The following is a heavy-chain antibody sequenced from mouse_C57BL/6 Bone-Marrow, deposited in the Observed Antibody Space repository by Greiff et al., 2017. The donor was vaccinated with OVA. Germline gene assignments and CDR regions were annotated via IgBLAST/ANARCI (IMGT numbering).Heavy chain of an antibody. CDR1: GYAFSSSW. CDR3: ARGEAAQATFDY. J-gene: IGHJ2*01. Sequence: VHLVESGPELVKPGASVKISCKASGYAFSSSWMNWVKQRPGKGLEWIGRIYPGDGDTNYNGKFKGKATLTADKSSSTADMQLSSLTSEDSAVYFCARGEAAQATFDYWGQGTTLTVSS. CDR2: IYPGDGDT. V-gene: IGHV1-82*01. D-gene: IGHD3-2*02.